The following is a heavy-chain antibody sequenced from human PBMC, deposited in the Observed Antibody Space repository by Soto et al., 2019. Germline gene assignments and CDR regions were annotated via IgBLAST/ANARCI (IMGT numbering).Heavy chain of an antibody. D-gene: IGHD3-16*01. CDR1: GYTFGDFD. J-gene: IGHJ6*02. CDR3: ARGNPFNYAGFDV. CDR2: MNAKSGDT. Sequence: QAHLEQSGAEVRRPGASGKVSCKASGYTFGDFDINGLRQASGQGPAWMGWMNAKSGDTFFPQRFQGKFNMTWDTSLSTAYMEVGSLTSDDTAIYYCARGNPFNYAGFDVWGQGTTVAVSS. V-gene: IGHV1-8*01.